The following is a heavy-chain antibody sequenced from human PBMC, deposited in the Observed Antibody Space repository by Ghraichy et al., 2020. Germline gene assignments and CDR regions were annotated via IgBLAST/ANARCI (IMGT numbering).Heavy chain of an antibody. CDR2: ISSDGSST. J-gene: IGHJ4*02. V-gene: IGHV3-74*01. CDR1: GFTFSTYW. D-gene: IGHD2-8*01. CDR3: LMVGQPDS. Sequence: GESLNISCAASGFTFSTYWMHWVRQAPGKGLVWVSRISSDGSSTSYADSVKGRFTISRDNAKNTLYLQMNSLRADDTAVYYCLMVGQPDSWGQGTLVTVSS.